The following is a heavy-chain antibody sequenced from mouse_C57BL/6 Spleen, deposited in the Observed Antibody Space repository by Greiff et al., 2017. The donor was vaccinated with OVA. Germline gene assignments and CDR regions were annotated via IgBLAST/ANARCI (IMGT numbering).Heavy chain of an antibody. CDR3: ARQSYGSSDWYFDV. J-gene: IGHJ1*03. V-gene: IGHV1-52*01. CDR1: GYTFTSYW. Sequence: VQLQQPGAELVRPGSSVKLSCKASGYTFTSYWMHWVKQRPIQGLEWIGNIDPSASETHYNQKFTDKATLTVDKSCSTAYMQLSSRTSKDSAVYSCARQSYGSSDWYFDVWGTGTTVTVSS. D-gene: IGHD1-1*01. CDR2: IDPSASET.